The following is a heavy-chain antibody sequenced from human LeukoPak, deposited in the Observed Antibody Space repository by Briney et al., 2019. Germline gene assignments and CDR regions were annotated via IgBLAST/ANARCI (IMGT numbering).Heavy chain of an antibody. Sequence: PGGSLRLSCAASGFMFNGYSMTWVRQAPGKGLEWVSYISGGSDYIFYTDSVKGRFTISRVNAKKSLYLQLNSLRVEDTAVYYCARWGLGPSFDYWGQGTRVTVSS. CDR3: ARWGLGPSFDY. D-gene: IGHD1-26*01. CDR2: ISGGSDYI. CDR1: GFMFNGYS. J-gene: IGHJ4*02. V-gene: IGHV3-21*01.